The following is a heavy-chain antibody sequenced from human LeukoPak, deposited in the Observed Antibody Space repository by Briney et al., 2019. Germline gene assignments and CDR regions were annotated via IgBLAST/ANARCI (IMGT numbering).Heavy chain of an antibody. J-gene: IGHJ4*01. D-gene: IGHD6-19*01. V-gene: IGHV3-74*01. CDR1: GITFNNYW. CDR3: ARGGFSSGLDY. CDR2: IDTDGSGT. Sequence: GGSLRLSCAASGITFNNYWLHWVRQAPGKGLVWVSRIDTDGSGTIYADSVKGRFTISRDNAKNTLYLQMTSLRAEDTAVYYCARGGFSSGLDYWGQESWSPSPQ.